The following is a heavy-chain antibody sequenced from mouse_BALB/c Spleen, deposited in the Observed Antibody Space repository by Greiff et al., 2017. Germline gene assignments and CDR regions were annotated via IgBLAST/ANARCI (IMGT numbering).Heavy chain of an antibody. CDR2: ISSGSSTI. D-gene: IGHD2-14*01. Sequence: DVKLVESGGGLVQPGGSRKLSCAASGFTFSSFGMHWVRQAPEKGLEWVAYISSGSSTIYYADTVKGRFTISRDNPKNTLFLQMTSLRSEDTAMYYCARSYRYGEFAYWGQGTLVTVSA. CDR3: ARSYRYGEFAY. V-gene: IGHV5-17*02. J-gene: IGHJ3*01. CDR1: GFTFSSFG.